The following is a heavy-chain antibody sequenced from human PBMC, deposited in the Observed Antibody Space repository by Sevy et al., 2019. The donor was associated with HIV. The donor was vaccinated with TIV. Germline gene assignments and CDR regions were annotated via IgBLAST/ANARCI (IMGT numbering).Heavy chain of an antibody. CDR3: AKGNSGSFDY. CDR1: GFSFSTYW. D-gene: IGHD3-22*01. J-gene: IGHJ4*02. CDR2: IKQDESEK. V-gene: IGHV3-7*01. Sequence: GGSLRLSCAASGFSFSTYWMHWVRQAPGKGLEWVANIKQDESEKYYVASVKGGFTISRDNAKNSVYLEMNSLRPEDTAIYYCAKGNSGSFDYWGQGTLVTASS.